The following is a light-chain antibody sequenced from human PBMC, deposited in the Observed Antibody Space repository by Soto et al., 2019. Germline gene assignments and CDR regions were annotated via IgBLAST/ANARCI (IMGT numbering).Light chain of an antibody. V-gene: IGKV1-12*01. J-gene: IGKJ3*01. CDR2: AAS. CDR3: QQAHSFPFT. Sequence: DIQMTQSPSSVSASVGDRVTISCRASQRVSTWLAWYQQKPGKAPKLLIYAASRLQSGVPSRFSGSGSGTDFILTISSLQPEDFATYYCQQAHSFPFTFGPGTKVDIK. CDR1: QRVSTW.